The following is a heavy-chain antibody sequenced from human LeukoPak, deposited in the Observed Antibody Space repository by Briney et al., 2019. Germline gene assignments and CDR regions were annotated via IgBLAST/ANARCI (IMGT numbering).Heavy chain of an antibody. CDR2: ISSSSTI. CDR3: ASVAAAGQDFDY. J-gene: IGHJ4*02. CDR1: GFTFSSYA. Sequence: GGSLRLSCAASGFTFSSYAMSWVRQAPGKGLEWVSYISSSSTIYYADSVKGRFTISRDNAKNSLYLQMNSLRAEDTAVYYCASVAAAGQDFDYWGQGTLVTVSS. D-gene: IGHD6-13*01. V-gene: IGHV3-48*01.